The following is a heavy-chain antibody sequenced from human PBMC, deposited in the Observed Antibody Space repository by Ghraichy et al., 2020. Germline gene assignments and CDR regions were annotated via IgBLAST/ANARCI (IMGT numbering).Heavy chain of an antibody. CDR2: INHSGST. Sequence: SETLSLTCAVYGGSFSGYYWSWIRQPPGKGLEWIGEINHSGSTNYNPSLKSRVTISVDTSKNQFSLKLSSVTAADTAVYYCAREVGGSDSSGYYHFDYWGQGTLVTVSS. CDR3: AREVGGSDSSGYYHFDY. J-gene: IGHJ4*02. CDR1: GGSFSGYY. V-gene: IGHV4-34*01. D-gene: IGHD3-22*01.